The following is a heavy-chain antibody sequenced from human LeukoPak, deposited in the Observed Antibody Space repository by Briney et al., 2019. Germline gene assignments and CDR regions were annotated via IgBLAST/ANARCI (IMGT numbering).Heavy chain of an antibody. J-gene: IGHJ4*02. D-gene: IGHD3-10*01. Sequence: RGSLRLSCAASGFTVSSNYMSWVRQAPGKGLEWVSVIYSGGSTYYADSVKGRFTISRDNSKNTLYLQMNSLRAEDTAVYYCSIGELPYFDYWGQGTLVTVSS. V-gene: IGHV3-66*02. CDR2: IYSGGST. CDR3: SIGELPYFDY. CDR1: GFTVSSNY.